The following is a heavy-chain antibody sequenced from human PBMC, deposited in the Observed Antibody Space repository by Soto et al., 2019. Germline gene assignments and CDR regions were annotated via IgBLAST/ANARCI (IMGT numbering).Heavy chain of an antibody. Sequence: QVQLVQSGAEVKKPGSSVKVSCKASGGTFSSYAISWVRQAPGQGLEWMGGIIPIFGTANYAQKFQGRVTITADESTSTAYMELSSLRSEDTAVYYCVRGGVEGDYYYYYGMDVWGQGTTVTVSS. CDR2: IIPIFGTA. D-gene: IGHD3-10*01. J-gene: IGHJ6*02. V-gene: IGHV1-69*01. CDR3: VRGGVEGDYYYYYGMDV. CDR1: GGTFSSYA.